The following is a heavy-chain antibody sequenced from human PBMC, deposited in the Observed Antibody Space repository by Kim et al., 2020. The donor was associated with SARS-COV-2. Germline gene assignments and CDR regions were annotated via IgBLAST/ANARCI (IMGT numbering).Heavy chain of an antibody. CDR1: GGSISSGGYY. CDR3: ARDFPTGYGPNYYGMDV. V-gene: IGHV4-31*03. Sequence: SETLTLTCTVSGGSISSGGYYWSWIRQHPGKGLEWIGYIYYSGSTYYNPSLKSRVTISVDTSKNQFSLKLSSVTAADTAVYYCARDFPTGYGPNYYGMDVWGQGTTVTVSS. CDR2: IYYSGST. J-gene: IGHJ6*02. D-gene: IGHD5-18*01.